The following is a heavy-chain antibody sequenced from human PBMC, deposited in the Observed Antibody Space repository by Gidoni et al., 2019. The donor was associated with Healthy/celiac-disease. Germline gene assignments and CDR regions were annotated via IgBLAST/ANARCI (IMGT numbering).Heavy chain of an antibody. CDR3: ARRTRGQVYSSGSTSQYYFDY. D-gene: IGHD6-19*01. J-gene: IGHJ4*02. CDR2: IYPGDSDT. CDR1: GYSFTSYW. V-gene: IGHV5-51*01. Sequence: EVQLVQSGAEVKKPGESLKIACKGSGYSFTSYWIGWVRQMPGKGLEWMGIIYPGDSDTRYSPSFQGQVTISADKSISTAYLQWSSLKASDTAMYYCARRTRGQVYSSGSTSQYYFDYWGQGTLVTVSS.